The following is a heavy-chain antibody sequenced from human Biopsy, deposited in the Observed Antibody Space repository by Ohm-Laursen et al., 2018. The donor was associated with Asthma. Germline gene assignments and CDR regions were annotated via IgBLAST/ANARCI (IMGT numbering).Heavy chain of an antibody. D-gene: IGHD3-3*01. CDR1: GFTFSSYA. J-gene: IGHJ3*02. Sequence: SLRLSCSASGFTFSSYAMSWVRQAPEKGLEWVSAISGSGGSTHYADSVKGRFTISRDNSKNTLYLQMNSLRAEDTAVYYCAKERYYDFWSGYPIWGQGTMVTVSS. CDR3: AKERYYDFWSGYPI. V-gene: IGHV3-23*01. CDR2: ISGSGGST.